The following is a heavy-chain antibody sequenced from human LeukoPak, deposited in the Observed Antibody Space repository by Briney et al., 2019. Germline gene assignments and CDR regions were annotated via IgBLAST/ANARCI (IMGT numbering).Heavy chain of an antibody. D-gene: IGHD3-22*01. CDR2: IYSGGST. V-gene: IGHV3-53*01. CDR1: GFTVSSNY. Sequence: GGSLRLPCAASGFTVSSNYMSWVRQAPGKGLEWVSIIYSGGSTFYADSVKGRFTISRDNSKNTLYLQMNSLRAEDTAVYYCARESEYYYDTSTYSGDDYWGQGTLVTVSS. CDR3: ARESEYYYDTSTYSGDDY. J-gene: IGHJ4*02.